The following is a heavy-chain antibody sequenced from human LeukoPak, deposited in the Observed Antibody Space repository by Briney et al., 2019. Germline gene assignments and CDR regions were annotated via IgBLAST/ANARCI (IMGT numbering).Heavy chain of an antibody. Sequence: GGSLRLSCAASGFTFSSYGMHWVRQAPGKGLEWVAVIWYDGSNKYYADSVKGRFTISRDNSKNTLYLQMNSLRAEDTAVYYCAKDMVRGVTPLDYWGQGTLVTVSS. CDR1: GFTFSSYG. D-gene: IGHD3-10*01. J-gene: IGHJ4*02. V-gene: IGHV3-33*06. CDR2: IWYDGSNK. CDR3: AKDMVRGVTPLDY.